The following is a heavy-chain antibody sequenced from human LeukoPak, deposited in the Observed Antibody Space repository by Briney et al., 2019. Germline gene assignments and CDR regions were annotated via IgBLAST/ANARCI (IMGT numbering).Heavy chain of an antibody. Sequence: GGSLRLSCAASGFTVSSNYMSWVRQAPGKGLEWVSVIYSGGSTYYADSVKGRFTISRDNSKNTLYLQMNSLRAEDTAVYYCARGVRYYYDSSGYPDYWGQGTLVTVSP. V-gene: IGHV3-53*01. J-gene: IGHJ4*02. D-gene: IGHD3-22*01. CDR3: ARGVRYYYDSSGYPDY. CDR1: GFTVSSNY. CDR2: IYSGGST.